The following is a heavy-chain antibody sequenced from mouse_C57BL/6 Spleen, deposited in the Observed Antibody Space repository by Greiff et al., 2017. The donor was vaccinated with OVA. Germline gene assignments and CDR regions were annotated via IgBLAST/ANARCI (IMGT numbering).Heavy chain of an antibody. J-gene: IGHJ2*01. Sequence: VQLQQSGAELARPGASVKLSCKASGYTFTSYGISWVKQRTGQGLEWIGEIYPRSGNTYYNEKFKGKAILTADKSSSTAYMELRSLTSEDSAVYYCTRRPTTVGFDYWGQGTTLTVSS. V-gene: IGHV1-81*01. CDR1: GYTFTSYG. CDR2: IYPRSGNT. CDR3: TRRPTTVGFDY. D-gene: IGHD1-1*01.